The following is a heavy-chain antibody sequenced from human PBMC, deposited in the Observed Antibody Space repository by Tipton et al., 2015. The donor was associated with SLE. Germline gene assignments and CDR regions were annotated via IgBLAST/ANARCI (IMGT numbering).Heavy chain of an antibody. CDR1: GGSLSGYY. CDR3: ARVGITGTTWDWYFDL. Sequence: TLSLTCAVYGGSLSGYYWSWIRQPPGKGLEWIGHIFYTGSTRYNPSLKSRVTISVDTSKNQFSLKLSSVTAADTAVYYCARVGITGTTWDWYFDLWGRGTLVTVSS. CDR2: IFYTGST. D-gene: IGHD1-7*01. V-gene: IGHV4-59*01. J-gene: IGHJ2*01.